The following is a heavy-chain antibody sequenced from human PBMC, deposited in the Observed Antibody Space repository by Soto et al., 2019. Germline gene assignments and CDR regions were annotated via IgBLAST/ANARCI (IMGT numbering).Heavy chain of an antibody. CDR3: AKDRRGSGSYYDDFDI. J-gene: IGHJ3*02. CDR2: ISGSGGST. Sequence: GGSLRLSCAASGFTFSSYAMSWVRQAPGKGLEWVSAISGSGGSTYYADSVKGRFTISRDNSKNTLYLQMNSLRAEDTAVYYCAKDRRGSGSYYDDFDIWGQGTMVTVS. D-gene: IGHD3-10*01. V-gene: IGHV3-23*01. CDR1: GFTFSSYA.